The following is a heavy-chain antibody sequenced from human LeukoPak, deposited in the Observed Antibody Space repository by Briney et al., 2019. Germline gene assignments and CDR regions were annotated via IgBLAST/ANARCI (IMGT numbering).Heavy chain of an antibody. CDR3: ARVKNHRGIAVAGSDY. J-gene: IGHJ4*02. CDR2: ISSSSSYI. D-gene: IGHD6-13*01. Sequence: PGGSLRLSCAASGFTLSSHTMNWVRQAPGKGLEWVSSISSSSSYIYYADSVKGRFTISRDNAKNSLYLQMNSLRAEDTAVYYCARVKNHRGIAVAGSDYWGQGTLVTVSS. V-gene: IGHV3-21*01. CDR1: GFTLSSHT.